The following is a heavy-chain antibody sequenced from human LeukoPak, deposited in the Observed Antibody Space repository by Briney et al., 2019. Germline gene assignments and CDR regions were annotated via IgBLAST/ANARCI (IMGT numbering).Heavy chain of an antibody. Sequence: SETLSLTCAVSGGSISSSNWWSWVRQPPGKGLEWIGEIYHSGSTNYNPSLKSRVTISVDKSKNQFSLKLSSVTAADTAVYYCARWAQSGSRSRIFDYWGQGTLVTVSS. CDR2: IYHSGST. D-gene: IGHD1-26*01. CDR1: GGSISSSNW. CDR3: ARWAQSGSRSRIFDY. J-gene: IGHJ4*02. V-gene: IGHV4-4*02.